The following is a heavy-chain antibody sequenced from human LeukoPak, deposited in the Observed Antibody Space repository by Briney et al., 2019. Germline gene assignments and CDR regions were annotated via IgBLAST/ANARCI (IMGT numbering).Heavy chain of an antibody. J-gene: IGHJ4*02. CDR3: ARDFWTVANTYYFEY. V-gene: IGHV3-7*05. Sequence: GGSLRLSCAASGFTFSSYWMSWVRQAPGKGLEWVANIKQDGSEKYDVDSVKGRFTISRDNAKNSLYLQMSSLRAEDTAVYYCARDFWTVANTYYFEYWGQGTLVTVSS. CDR1: GFTFSSYW. D-gene: IGHD3/OR15-3a*01. CDR2: IKQDGSEK.